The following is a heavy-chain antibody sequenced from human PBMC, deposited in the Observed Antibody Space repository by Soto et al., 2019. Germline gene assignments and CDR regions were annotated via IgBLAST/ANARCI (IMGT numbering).Heavy chain of an antibody. CDR1: GFTFGDYA. J-gene: IGHJ5*02. D-gene: IGHD3-10*01. Sequence: PGGSLRLSCTASGFTFGDYAMSWFRQAPGKGLEWVGFIRSKAYGGTTEYAASVKGRFTISRDDSKSIAYLQMNSLKTEDTAVYYCTRDQSSYDDPVYWFDPWGQGTLVTVSS. CDR2: IRSKAYGGTT. V-gene: IGHV3-49*03. CDR3: TRDQSSYDDPVYWFDP.